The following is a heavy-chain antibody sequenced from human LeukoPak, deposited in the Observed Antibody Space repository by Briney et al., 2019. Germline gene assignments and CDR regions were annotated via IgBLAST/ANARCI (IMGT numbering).Heavy chain of an antibody. Sequence: GGSLRLSCAASGFTFSIYSMNWVRQAPGKGLEWVSSISSSSSYIYYADSVKGRFTISRDNAKNSLYLQMNSLRAEDTAVYYCARDHDYYDSSGPDAFDIWGQGTMVTVSS. J-gene: IGHJ3*02. CDR3: ARDHDYYDSSGPDAFDI. V-gene: IGHV3-21*01. CDR2: ISSSSSYI. CDR1: GFTFSIYS. D-gene: IGHD3-22*01.